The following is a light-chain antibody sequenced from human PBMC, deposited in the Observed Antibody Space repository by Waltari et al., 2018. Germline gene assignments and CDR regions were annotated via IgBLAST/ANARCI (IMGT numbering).Light chain of an antibody. CDR1: QGISSS. Sequence: DIQMTQSPSSLCASVGDXVTITCRESQGISSSLAWYQQEPGKAAKVLLYAASSLESGVPSRFSGSGSGTDYTLSISSLQPEDFATYYCQQYYNIPPLTFGGGTKVEIK. CDR2: AAS. J-gene: IGKJ4*01. CDR3: QQYYNIPPLT. V-gene: IGKV1-NL1*01.